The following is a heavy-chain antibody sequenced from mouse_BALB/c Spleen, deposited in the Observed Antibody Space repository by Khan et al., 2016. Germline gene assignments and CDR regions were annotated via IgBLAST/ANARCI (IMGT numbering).Heavy chain of an antibody. Sequence: EVQLLETGGGLVKPGGSLKLSCAASGFTFSDYYMYWVRQTPEKRLEWVATISDGGSYTYYPDSVKGRFTISRDTAKNTLYLQMSSLKSADTAMYYCAREGLRRGFAYWGQGTLVTVSA. J-gene: IGHJ3*01. D-gene: IGHD2-4*01. CDR2: ISDGGSYT. CDR3: AREGLRRGFAY. CDR1: GFTFSDYY. V-gene: IGHV5-4*02.